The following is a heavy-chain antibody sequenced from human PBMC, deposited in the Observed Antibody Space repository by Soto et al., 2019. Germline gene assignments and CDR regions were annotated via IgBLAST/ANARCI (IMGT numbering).Heavy chain of an antibody. CDR2: ISAYNGNT. CDR3: ARGFFGIAAAPNFYCYYYYGMDV. CDR1: GYTFTSYG. V-gene: IGHV1-18*04. J-gene: IGHJ6*02. D-gene: IGHD6-13*01. Sequence: GASVKVSCKASGYTFTSYGISWVRQAPGQGLEWMGWISAYNGNTNYEQKLQGRVTMATDTSTSTAYMELSSLRSDDTAAYYCARGFFGIAAAPNFYCYYYYGMDVWGQGTTLTVSS.